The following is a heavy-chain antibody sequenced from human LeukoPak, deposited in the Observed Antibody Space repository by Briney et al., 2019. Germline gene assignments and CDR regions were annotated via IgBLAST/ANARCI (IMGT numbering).Heavy chain of an antibody. D-gene: IGHD3-10*01. CDR3: ARVRAPWFPNGYFDY. CDR1: GYTFASYY. V-gene: IGHV1-46*01. CDR2: INPSGGST. J-gene: IGHJ4*02. Sequence: ASVKVSCKASGYTFASYYMHWVRPAPGQGLEWMGIINPSGGSTSYAQKFQGRVTMTRDMSTSTVYMELSSLRSEDTAVYYCARVRAPWFPNGYFDYWGQGTLVTVSS.